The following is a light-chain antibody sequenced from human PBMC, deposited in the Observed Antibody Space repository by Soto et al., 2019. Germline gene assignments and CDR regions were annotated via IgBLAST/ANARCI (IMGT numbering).Light chain of an antibody. CDR2: HAP. V-gene: IGKV1-5*01. CDR3: QQYRTYS. CDR1: ESISNW. Sequence: IQLTQSPTTLPASVGDRVTLTCRASESISNWLAWYQQRPGTAPKLLIYHAPILETAVPSRFSGNGSRTEFTLTISSLQPGDFATYYCQQYRTYSFGQGSRVQIK. J-gene: IGKJ1*01.